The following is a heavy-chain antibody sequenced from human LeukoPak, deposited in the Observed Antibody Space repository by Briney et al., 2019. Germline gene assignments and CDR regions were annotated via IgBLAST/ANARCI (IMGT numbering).Heavy chain of an antibody. CDR1: AFTVSSIY. CDR2: IYSGGST. V-gene: IGHV3-66*02. CDR3: ARDRSGYYPYYFDY. J-gene: IGHJ4*02. D-gene: IGHD3-22*01. Sequence: GSLRFSCAASAFTVSSIYRSWLGPGQGNGLEWGLVIYSGGSTHYADYVKGRFTSSRDNSKNTLYLQMNSLRAEDTAVYYCARDRSGYYPYYFDYWGQGTLVTVSS.